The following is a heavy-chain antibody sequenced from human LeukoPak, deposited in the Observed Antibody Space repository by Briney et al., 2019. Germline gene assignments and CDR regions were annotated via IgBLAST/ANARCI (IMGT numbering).Heavy chain of an antibody. Sequence: PGGSLRLSCAASGFTFTNYAMHWVRQAPGKGLEWVAVISYDGSNKHYADSVKGRFTISRDNSKNTLYLQMNSLRAEDTAVYYCAKDRGDSSGYYNFDYWGQGTLVTVSS. CDR3: AKDRGDSSGYYNFDY. D-gene: IGHD3-22*01. CDR1: GFTFTNYA. V-gene: IGHV3-30*18. J-gene: IGHJ4*02. CDR2: ISYDGSNK.